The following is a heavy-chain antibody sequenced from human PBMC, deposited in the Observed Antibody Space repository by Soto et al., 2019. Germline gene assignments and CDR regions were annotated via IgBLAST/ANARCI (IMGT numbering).Heavy chain of an antibody. CDR3: ARTPRESSYLASWFDP. V-gene: IGHV4-31*03. Sequence: SETLSLTCTVSGGSISSGGYYWSWIRQHPGKGLEWIGYIYYSGSTYYNPSLKSRVTISVDTSKNQFSLKLSSVTAADTAVYYCARTPRESSYLASWFDPWGQGTLVTVSS. D-gene: IGHD6-13*01. J-gene: IGHJ5*02. CDR1: GGSISSGGYY. CDR2: IYYSGST.